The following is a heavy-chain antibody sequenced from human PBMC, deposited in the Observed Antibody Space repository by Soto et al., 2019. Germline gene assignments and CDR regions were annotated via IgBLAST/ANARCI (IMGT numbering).Heavy chain of an antibody. CDR2: IYYSGST. CDR3: ARANTLPPPRELLKGGWFDP. V-gene: IGHV4-61*01. CDR1: CGSVISGSYY. J-gene: IGHJ5*02. D-gene: IGHD1-26*01. Sequence: SETLSLTCTFSCGSVISGSYYWSWIRQPPGKGLEWIGYIYYSGSTNYNPSLKSRVTISVDTSKNQFSLKLSSVTAADTAVYYCARANTLPPPRELLKGGWFDPWGQGTLVTVSS.